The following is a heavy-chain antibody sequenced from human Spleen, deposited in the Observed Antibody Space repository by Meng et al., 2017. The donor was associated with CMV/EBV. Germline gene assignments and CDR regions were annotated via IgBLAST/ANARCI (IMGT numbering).Heavy chain of an antibody. V-gene: IGHV1-69*02. CDR2: IIPLFGIA. CDR3: ARVQFLETPNDSYDL. Sequence: SVKVSCKASGGTLSSNTISWVRQAPGQTLEWMGRIIPLFGIANYAPRFQGRVTITADTSTSTAFMELSSLRSEDTAVYYCARVQFLETPNDSYDLWGQGTMVTVSS. J-gene: IGHJ3*01. CDR1: GGTLSSNT.